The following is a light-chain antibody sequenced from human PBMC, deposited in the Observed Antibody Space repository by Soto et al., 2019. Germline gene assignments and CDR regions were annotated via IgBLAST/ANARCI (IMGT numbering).Light chain of an antibody. V-gene: IGLV4-69*01. CDR3: QTWGTYVV. CDR1: SGHSSYA. Sequence: QPVLTQSPSASAPLGASVKLTCTLSSGHSSYAIAWHQQQPEKGPRYLMKLNSDGSHSKGDGIPDRFSGSSSGAERYLTNSSLQSEDEADYYCQTWGTYVVFGGGTKLTVL. J-gene: IGLJ2*01. CDR2: LNSDGSH.